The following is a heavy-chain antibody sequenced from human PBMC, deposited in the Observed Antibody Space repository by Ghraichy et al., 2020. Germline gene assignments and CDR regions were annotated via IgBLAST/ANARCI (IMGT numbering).Heavy chain of an antibody. D-gene: IGHD3-10*01. J-gene: IGHJ4*02. CDR3: TTDRGSGSGSYGAFYPSVYY. CDR1: GFTSTNAW. V-gene: IGHV3-15*07. CDR2: IKSKTDGGTT. Sequence: GGSLRLSCAASGFTSTNAWMNWVRQAPGKGLEWVGRIKSKTDGGTTDYAAPVKGRFTISRDDSKNTLYLQMNSLKTEDTAVYYCTTDRGSGSGSYGAFYPSVYYWGQGTLVTVSS.